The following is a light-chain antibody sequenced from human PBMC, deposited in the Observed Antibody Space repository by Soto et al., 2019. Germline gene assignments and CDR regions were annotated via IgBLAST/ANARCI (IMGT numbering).Light chain of an antibody. J-gene: IGLJ2*01. V-gene: IGLV2-23*01. CDR3: CSYAGRNTVI. CDR2: EGS. CDR1: SSDVGSYNL. Sequence: QSALTQPSSVSGSPGQSITISCTGTSSDVGSYNLVSWYQQHPGKVPKLLIYEGSERPSGVSNRFSGSASGNTASLTISGLQAADEAYYYCCSYAGRNTVIFGGGTKLTVL.